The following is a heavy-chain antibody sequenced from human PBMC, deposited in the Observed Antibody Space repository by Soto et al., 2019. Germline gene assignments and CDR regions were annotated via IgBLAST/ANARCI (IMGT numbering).Heavy chain of an antibody. J-gene: IGHJ5*02. V-gene: IGHV1-18*01. CDR3: ARSGQRNWFDP. CDR2: INAYNGNT. D-gene: IGHD1-1*01. Sequence: EASVKVSCKASGYSFTTYGISWVRQAPGQGLEWMGWINAYNGNTNYAQNLQGRVTMTTDTSTSTAYMELRSLRSDDTAVYYCARSGQRNWFDPWGQGTLVTVSS. CDR1: GYSFTTYG.